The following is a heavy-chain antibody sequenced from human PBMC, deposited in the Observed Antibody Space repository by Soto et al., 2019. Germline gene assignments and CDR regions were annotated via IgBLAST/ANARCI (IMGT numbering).Heavy chain of an antibody. CDR1: GLTFSSYS. V-gene: IGHV3-21*01. CDR3: VRAGPLTGTTKDAFDI. J-gene: IGHJ3*02. D-gene: IGHD1-7*01. Sequence: GGALRLSCAASGLTFSSYSMNWVRQAPGKGLEWVSSISSSSSYIYYADSVKGRFTISRDNAKNSLYLQMNSPRAEDTAVYYCVRAGPLTGTTKDAFDIWGQGTMVTVSS. CDR2: ISSSSSYI.